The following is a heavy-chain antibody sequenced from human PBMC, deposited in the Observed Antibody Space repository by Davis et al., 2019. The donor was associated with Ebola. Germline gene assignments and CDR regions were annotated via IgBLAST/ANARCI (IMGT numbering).Heavy chain of an antibody. J-gene: IGHJ4*02. CDR3: ARDYGSGPFRY. V-gene: IGHV1-18*01. CDR1: GYTFTSYG. D-gene: IGHD3-10*01. CDR2: ISAYNGNT. Sequence: ASVKVSCKASGYTFTSYGISWVRQAPGQALDSMCLISAYNGNTNYAQKLQGRVTMTTDTSTSTAYMELRSLRSDDTAVYYCARDYGSGPFRYWGQGTLVTVSS.